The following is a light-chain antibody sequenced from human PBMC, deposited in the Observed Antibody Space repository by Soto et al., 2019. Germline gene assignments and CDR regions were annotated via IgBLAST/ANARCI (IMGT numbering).Light chain of an antibody. Sequence: QSVLTRPPSASGAPGQSVTIPCTGTSSDVGGYNYVSWYQQHPGKAPKLMIHEVSKRPSGVPDRFSGSKSGNTASLTVSGLQAEDEADYYCSSYAGSNTYVFGTGTKVTVL. CDR1: SSDVGGYNY. CDR2: EVS. J-gene: IGLJ1*01. CDR3: SSYAGSNTYV. V-gene: IGLV2-8*01.